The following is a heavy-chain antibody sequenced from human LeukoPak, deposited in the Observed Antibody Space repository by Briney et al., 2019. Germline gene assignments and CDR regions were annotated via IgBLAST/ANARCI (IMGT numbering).Heavy chain of an antibody. J-gene: IGHJ6*02. V-gene: IGHV3-23*01. CDR2: ISGSGGST. CDR1: GFTFSSYA. Sequence: GGSLRLSCAASGFTFSSYAMSWVRQAPGKGLEWVSAISGSGGSTYYADSVKGRFTISRDNAKNSLYLQMNSLRAEDTAVYYCARRAFAGGDYAGHYYYGMDVWGQGTTVTVSS. D-gene: IGHD4-17*01. CDR3: ARRAFAGGDYAGHYYYGMDV.